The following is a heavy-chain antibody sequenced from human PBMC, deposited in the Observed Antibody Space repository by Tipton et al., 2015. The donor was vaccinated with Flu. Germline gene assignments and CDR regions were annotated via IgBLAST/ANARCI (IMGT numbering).Heavy chain of an antibody. CDR2: IKQDGSEK. D-gene: IGHD1-26*01. J-gene: IGHJ4*02. V-gene: IGHV3-7*01. CDR1: GFTFSSYW. CDR3: ARDMYSPYSGSYFDY. Sequence: GSPRLSCAASGFTFSSYWMSWVRQAPGKGLEWVANIKQDGSEKYYVDSVKGRFTISRDNAKNSLYLQMNSLRAEDTAVYYCARDMYSPYSGSYFDYWGQGTLVTVSS.